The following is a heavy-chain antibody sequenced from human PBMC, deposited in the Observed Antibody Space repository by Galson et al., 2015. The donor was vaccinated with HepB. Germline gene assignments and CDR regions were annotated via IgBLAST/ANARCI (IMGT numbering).Heavy chain of an antibody. V-gene: IGHV3-23*01. CDR2: ISGSGGST. D-gene: IGHD3-16*01. CDR3: AKGTSYAFLYYFDY. J-gene: IGHJ4*02. Sequence: SLRLSCAASGFTFSSYAMSWVRQAPGKGLEWVSGISGSGGSTFYADSVKGRFTISRDNFKNTLYLQMNSLRAEDTAVYYCAKGTSYAFLYYFDYWGQGTLVTVSS. CDR1: GFTFSSYA.